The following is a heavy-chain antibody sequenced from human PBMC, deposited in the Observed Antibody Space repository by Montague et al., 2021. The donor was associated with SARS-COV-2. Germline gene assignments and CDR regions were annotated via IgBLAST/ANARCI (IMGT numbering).Heavy chain of an antibody. Sequence: SLRLSCAASGFSVSSKYMTWVRQPPGKGLGWVSTIYSGDTAYYADSVQGRFTISRDHSKNTVFLQMNSLRAEDTALYYCATFYVDTVSVTNAFDLWGQGTLVSVSS. CDR2: IYSGDTA. CDR1: GFSVSSKY. V-gene: IGHV3-53*01. CDR3: ATFYVDTVSVTNAFDL. J-gene: IGHJ3*01. D-gene: IGHD3-16*01.